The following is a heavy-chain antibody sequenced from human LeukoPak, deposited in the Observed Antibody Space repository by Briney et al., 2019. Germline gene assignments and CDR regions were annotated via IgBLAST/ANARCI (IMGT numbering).Heavy chain of an antibody. CDR1: GGSISSSSYY. CDR3: ARDDQGVNYDILTGYYRAAFGFDY. V-gene: IGHV4-39*07. D-gene: IGHD3-9*01. Sequence: SETLSLTCTVSGGSISSSSYYWGWIRQPPGKGLEWIGSIYYSGSTYYSPSLKSRVTISVDTSKNQFSLKLSSVTAADTAMYYCARDDQGVNYDILTGYYRAAFGFDYWGQGTLVTVSS. J-gene: IGHJ4*02. CDR2: IYYSGST.